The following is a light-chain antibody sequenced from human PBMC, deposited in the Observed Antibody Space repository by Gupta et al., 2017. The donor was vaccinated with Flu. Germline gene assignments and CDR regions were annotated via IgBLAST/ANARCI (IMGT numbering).Light chain of an antibody. CDR2: EVT. J-gene: IGLJ1*01. CDR3: CSYSGTAFYV. Sequence: QSALTQPASVSGSPGQSITISCTGTSGDVGGYNFVSWYQQSPGRAPKLMFYEVTKRPSGVSYRFSGSKSGSTASLTISGLQAEDEADYYCCSYSGTAFYVFGTGTKVTVL. CDR1: SGDVGGYNF. V-gene: IGLV2-23*02.